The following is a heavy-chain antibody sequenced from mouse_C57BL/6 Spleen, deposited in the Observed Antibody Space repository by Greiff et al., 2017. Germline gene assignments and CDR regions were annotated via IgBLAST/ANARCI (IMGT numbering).Heavy chain of an antibody. CDR2: IHPNSGST. Sequence: QVQLKQPGAELVKPGASVKLSCKASGYTFTSYWMHWVKQRPGQGLEWIGMIHPNSGSTNYNEKFKSKATLTVDKSSSTAYMQLSSLTSEDSAVYYCARSLITTVVATGYYAMDYWGQGTSVTVSS. D-gene: IGHD1-1*01. V-gene: IGHV1-64*01. J-gene: IGHJ4*01. CDR3: ARSLITTVVATGYYAMDY. CDR1: GYTFTSYW.